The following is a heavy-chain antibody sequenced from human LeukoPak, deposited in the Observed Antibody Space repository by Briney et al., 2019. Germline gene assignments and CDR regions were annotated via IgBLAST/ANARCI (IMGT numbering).Heavy chain of an antibody. D-gene: IGHD3-16*01. CDR2: INPNSGGT. J-gene: IGHJ4*02. V-gene: IGHV1-2*02. Sequence: GASVKVSCRGSANTFTAYFLHWVRQAPGQRPEWMGWINPNSGGTNYAQKFQGRVTMTSDASISTAYMALSRLRSDDTAVYYGARSTILFGESPRFDYWGQGTLVTVSS. CDR1: ANTFTAYF. CDR3: ARSTILFGESPRFDY.